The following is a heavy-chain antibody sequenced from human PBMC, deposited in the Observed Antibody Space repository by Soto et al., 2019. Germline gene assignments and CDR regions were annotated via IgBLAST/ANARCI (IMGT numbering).Heavy chain of an antibody. J-gene: IGHJ4*02. CDR2: ISYSGST. V-gene: IGHV4-59*01. D-gene: IGHD2-21*01. CDR3: ARGTSWQIPFDY. Sequence: SETLSLTCTVSSDSISSYYWSWIRQPPGKRLEWIGYISYSGSTDYNPSLKSRVTISGDTSKNQFSLKVSSVTAADTAVYYCARGTSWQIPFDYWGQGTMVTV. CDR1: SDSISSYY.